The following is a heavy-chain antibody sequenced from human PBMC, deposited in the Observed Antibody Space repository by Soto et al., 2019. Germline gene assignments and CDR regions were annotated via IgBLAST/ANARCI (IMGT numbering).Heavy chain of an antibody. CDR2: IIPIFGTA. Sequence: QVQLVQSGAEVKKPGSSVKVSCKASGGTFSSYAISGVRQAPGQGLEWMGGIIPIFGTANYAQKFQGRVTITADESTRTSYMELSSLRSEDTAVYYCARAHTGVRFYYGMDVWGQGTTVTVSS. CDR3: ARAHTGVRFYYGMDV. CDR1: GGTFSSYA. D-gene: IGHD3-10*01. V-gene: IGHV1-69*12. J-gene: IGHJ6*02.